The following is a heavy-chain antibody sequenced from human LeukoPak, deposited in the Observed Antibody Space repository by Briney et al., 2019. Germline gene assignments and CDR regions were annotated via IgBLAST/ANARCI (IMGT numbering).Heavy chain of an antibody. CDR3: ARDPVEYGYSSGWNNDY. J-gene: IGHJ4*02. D-gene: IGHD6-19*01. CDR2: IKQDGSEK. V-gene: IGHV3-7*01. CDR1: GFTFSSYW. Sequence: PGGSLRLSCAASGFTFSSYWMSWVRQAPGKGLEWVANIKQDGSEKYYVDSVKGRFTISRDNAKNSLYLQMNSLRAEDTAVYYCARDPVEYGYSSGWNNDYWGQGTLVTVSS.